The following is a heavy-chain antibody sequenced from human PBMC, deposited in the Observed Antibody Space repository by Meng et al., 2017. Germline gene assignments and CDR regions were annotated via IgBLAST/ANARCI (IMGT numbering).Heavy chain of an antibody. D-gene: IGHD6-13*01. CDR2: IYHSGST. CDR3: ASSGITGYSSSWYTPFEY. CDR1: GYSISSGYY. J-gene: IGHJ4*02. Sequence: SETLSLTCTVSGYSISSGYYWGWIRQPPGKGLEWIGSIYHSGSTYYNPSLKSRVTISVDTSKNQFSLKLSSVTAADTAVYYCASSGITGYSSSWYTPFEYWGQGTLVTVSS. V-gene: IGHV4-38-2*02.